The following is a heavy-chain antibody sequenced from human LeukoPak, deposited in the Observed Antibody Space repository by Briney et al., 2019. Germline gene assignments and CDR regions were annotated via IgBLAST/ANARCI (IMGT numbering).Heavy chain of an antibody. CDR2: ISYDGSNK. J-gene: IGHJ4*02. V-gene: IGHV3-30*18. CDR3: AKEEVTVTLDY. Sequence: GGSLRLSCAASGFTFSSYGMHWVAQAPGKGLEWVAVISYDGSNKYYADSVKGRFTISRDNSKNTLYLQMNSLRAEDTAVYYCAKEEVTVTLDYWGQGTLVTVSS. D-gene: IGHD4-17*01. CDR1: GFTFSSYG.